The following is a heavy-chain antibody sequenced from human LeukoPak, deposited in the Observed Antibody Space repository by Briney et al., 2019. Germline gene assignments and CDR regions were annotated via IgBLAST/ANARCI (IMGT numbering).Heavy chain of an antibody. Sequence: ASVKVSCKASGYTFTSYGISWVRQAPGQGLVWMGWISAYNGNTNYAQKLQGRVTVTTDTSTSTAYMELSSLRSEDTAVYYCATDRVDYYLNYWGQGTLVTVSS. D-gene: IGHD2-21*02. CDR2: ISAYNGNT. CDR1: GYTFTSYG. J-gene: IGHJ4*02. CDR3: ATDRVDYYLNY. V-gene: IGHV1-18*01.